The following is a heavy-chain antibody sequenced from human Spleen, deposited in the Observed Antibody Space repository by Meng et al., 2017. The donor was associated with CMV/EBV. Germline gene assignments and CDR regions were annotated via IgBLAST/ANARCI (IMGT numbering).Heavy chain of an antibody. CDR1: YY. CDR2: ISSSVSTI. J-gene: IGHJ4*02. D-gene: IGHD3-22*01. CDR3: AREVYYYDSSGYYYGFGFTDY. Sequence: YYMSWIRQAPGRGPEWVSYISSSVSTIYYADSTKSRFTISRDNAKNSLYLQMNSLRAEDTAVYYCAREVYYYDSSGYYYGFGFTDYWGQGTLVTVSS. V-gene: IGHV3-11*01.